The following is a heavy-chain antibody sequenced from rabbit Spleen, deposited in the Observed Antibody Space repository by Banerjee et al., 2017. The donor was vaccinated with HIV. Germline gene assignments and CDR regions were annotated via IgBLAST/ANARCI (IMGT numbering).Heavy chain of an antibody. D-gene: IGHD6-1*01. CDR1: GFSFSGYYY. V-gene: IGHV1S40*01. CDR2: IDPVFGST. CDR3: ARDTAYIGDGYPSFNL. Sequence: QSLEESGGVLVKPGASLTLTCTASGFSFSGYYYMYWVRQAPGKGLEWIGYIDPVFGSTYYATWVNGRFTISSHNAQNTVDLQMNSLTAADTATYFCARDTAYIGDGYPSFNLWGPGTLVTVS. J-gene: IGHJ4*01.